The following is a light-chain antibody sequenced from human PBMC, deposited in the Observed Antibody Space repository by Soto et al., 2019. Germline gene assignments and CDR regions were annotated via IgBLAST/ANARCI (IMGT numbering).Light chain of an antibody. CDR3: QHSYNVPRT. CDR2: AAS. Sequence: DIQMTQSPSSLSASVGDRVTITCRASQSISDNLNWYQHKPGTAPNLLIYAASSLQSGVPSRFSGSGSGTDFTLTISSLQPEDFATYYCQHSYNVPRTFGQGTRLDIK. V-gene: IGKV1-39*01. CDR1: QSISDN. J-gene: IGKJ1*01.